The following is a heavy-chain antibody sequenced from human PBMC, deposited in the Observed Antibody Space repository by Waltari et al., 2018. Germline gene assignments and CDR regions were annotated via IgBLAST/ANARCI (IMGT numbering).Heavy chain of an antibody. CDR3: ARVGYDFWSGYYPGDY. D-gene: IGHD3-3*01. CDR1: GFTVSSHY. J-gene: IGHJ4*02. Sequence: EVQLVESGGGLIQPGGSLRLSCAASGFTVSSHYMSWVRQAPGKGLEWVSVIYSGGSTYYADSVKGRFTISRDNSKNTLYLQMNSLRAEDTAVYYCARVGYDFWSGYYPGDYWGQGTLVTVSS. V-gene: IGHV3-53*01. CDR2: IYSGGST.